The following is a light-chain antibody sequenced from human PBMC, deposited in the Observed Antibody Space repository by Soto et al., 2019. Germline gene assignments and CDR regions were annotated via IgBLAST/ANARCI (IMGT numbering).Light chain of an antibody. CDR1: QSVSSSY. J-gene: IGKJ1*01. V-gene: IGKV3-20*01. CDR2: GAS. Sequence: EIVLTQSPGTLSLSPGERATLPCRASQSVSSSYLAWYQQKPGQAPRLLIYGASSRATGIPDRFSGSGSGTDFTLTISRLEPEDFAVSYCQQYGSSPPTFGQGTKVEIK. CDR3: QQYGSSPPT.